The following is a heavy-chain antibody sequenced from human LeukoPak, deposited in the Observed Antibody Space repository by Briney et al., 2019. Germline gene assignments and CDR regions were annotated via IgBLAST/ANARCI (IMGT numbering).Heavy chain of an antibody. D-gene: IGHD3-10*01. V-gene: IGHV1-2*02. Sequence: ASVTVSCKASGYTFTGYYMHWVRQAPGQGLEWMGWINPNSGGTNYAQKFQGRVTMTRDTSISTAYMELSRLRSDDTAVYYCAPVLYGSGSLDYWGQGTLVTVSS. CDR1: GYTFTGYY. CDR3: APVLYGSGSLDY. J-gene: IGHJ4*02. CDR2: INPNSGGT.